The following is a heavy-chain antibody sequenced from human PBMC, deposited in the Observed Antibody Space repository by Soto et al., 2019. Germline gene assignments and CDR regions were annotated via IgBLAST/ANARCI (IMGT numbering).Heavy chain of an antibody. CDR1: GGSISSGGYY. CDR2: IYYSGST. Sequence: SETLSLTCTVSGGSISSGGYYWSWIRQHPGKGLEWIGYIYYSGSTYYNPSLKSRVTISVDTSKNQFSLKLSSVTAADTAVYYCAKHVVFVSGGSSFDFWGQGILLTVSS. D-gene: IGHD3-16*01. V-gene: IGHV4-31*03. J-gene: IGHJ4*02. CDR3: AKHVVFVSGGSSFDF.